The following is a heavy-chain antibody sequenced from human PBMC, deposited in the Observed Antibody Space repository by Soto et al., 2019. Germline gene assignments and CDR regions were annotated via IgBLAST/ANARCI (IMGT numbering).Heavy chain of an antibody. CDR3: ARNMGMRYSYGRFDY. V-gene: IGHV3-48*02. CDR1: GFTFSSYS. CDR2: ISSSSSTI. D-gene: IGHD5-18*01. J-gene: IGHJ4*02. Sequence: EVQLVESGGGLVQPGGSLRLSCAASGFTFSSYSMNWVRQAPGKGLEWVSYISSSSSTIYYADSVKGRFTISRDNAKNSLYLQMNSLRDEDTAVYYCARNMGMRYSYGRFDYWGQGTLVTVSS.